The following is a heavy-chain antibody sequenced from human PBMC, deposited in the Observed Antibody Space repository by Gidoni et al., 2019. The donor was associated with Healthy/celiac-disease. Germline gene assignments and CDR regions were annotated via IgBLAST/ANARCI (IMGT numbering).Heavy chain of an antibody. V-gene: IGHV3-30*01. Sequence: QVQLVESGGGVVQPGRSLRLSCAASGFTFSSYAMHWVRQAPGKGLEWVAVISYDGSNKYYADSVKGRFTISRDNSKNTLYLQMNSLRAEDTAVYYCARDLLNPAAGYYTGVLDYWGQGTLVTVSS. D-gene: IGHD3-3*01. CDR2: ISYDGSNK. J-gene: IGHJ4*02. CDR3: ARDLLNPAAGYYTGVLDY. CDR1: GFTFSSYA.